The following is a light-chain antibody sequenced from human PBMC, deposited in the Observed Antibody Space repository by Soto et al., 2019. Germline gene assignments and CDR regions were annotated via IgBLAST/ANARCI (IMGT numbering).Light chain of an antibody. V-gene: IGKV3-15*01. J-gene: IGKJ4*01. CDR1: QSVSSN. Sequence: DIVLTQSPATLSASPGKRATLSCRASQSVSSNLAWYQQKPGQAPRLLIYDTSTRATDIPARFSGSRSGTEFTLTISSLQSEDFAVYYCQHYNIWPHMLAFGGGTKVEI. CDR3: QHYNIWPHMLA. CDR2: DTS.